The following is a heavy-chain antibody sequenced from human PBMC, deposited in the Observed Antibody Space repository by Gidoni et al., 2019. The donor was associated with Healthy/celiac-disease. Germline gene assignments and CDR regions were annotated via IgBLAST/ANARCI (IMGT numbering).Heavy chain of an antibody. CDR1: GYTFPSYD. Sequence: QVQLVQSGAEVKTPGASVKVSCKASGYTFPSYDINWVRQATGQGLEWMGWMNPTSGNTGYAQKFQGRVTMTRNTSISTAYMELSSLRSEDTAVYYCARGGIVLMVYAFDYWGQGTLVTVSS. V-gene: IGHV1-8*01. CDR2: MNPTSGNT. J-gene: IGHJ4*02. CDR3: ARGGIVLMVYAFDY. D-gene: IGHD2-8*01.